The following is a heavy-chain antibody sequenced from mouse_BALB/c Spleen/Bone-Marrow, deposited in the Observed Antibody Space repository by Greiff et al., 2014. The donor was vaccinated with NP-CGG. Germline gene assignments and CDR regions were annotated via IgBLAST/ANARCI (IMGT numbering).Heavy chain of an antibody. CDR2: IWSDGNT. J-gene: IGHJ4*01. Sequence: VKLMESGPGLVAPSQSLSITCTVSGFSLTTYGVHWVRQPPGKGLEWLVVIWSDGNTTYNPALKSRLSISKDNSKSQVFLKMNSLQTDDTAMYYCARNPYGNYAMDYWGQGTSVTVSS. D-gene: IGHD2-10*02. V-gene: IGHV2-6*02. CDR3: ARNPYGNYAMDY. CDR1: GFSLTTYG.